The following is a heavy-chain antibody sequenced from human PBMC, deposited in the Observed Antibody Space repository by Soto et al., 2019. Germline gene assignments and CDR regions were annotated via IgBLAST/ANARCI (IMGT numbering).Heavy chain of an antibody. CDR2: IYWDDDK. CDR3: AHRRIGVSQWNYGDFDY. J-gene: IGHJ4*02. Sequence: QITLKESGPTLVNPTQTLTLTCTFSVFSLSTSGGGVGWIRQPPGKALEGLVIIYWDDDKRYSPSLRSRLTISKDHSKNQVVLIMTNVDPEDTATYFCAHRRIGVSQWNYGDFDYWGQGILVTVSS. V-gene: IGHV2-5*02. CDR1: VFSLSTSGGG. D-gene: IGHD3-3*01.